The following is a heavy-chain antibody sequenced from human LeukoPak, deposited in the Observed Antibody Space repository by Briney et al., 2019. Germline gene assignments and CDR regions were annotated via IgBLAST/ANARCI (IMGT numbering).Heavy chain of an antibody. D-gene: IGHD3-10*01. CDR2: ISAYNGNT. CDR1: GYTFTSYG. J-gene: IGHJ4*02. CDR3: ARERTYGVRGVIDY. V-gene: IGHV1-18*01. Sequence: ASVKVSCKASGYTFTSYGISWVRQAPGQGLEWVGWISAYNGNTNYAQKLQGRVTMTTDTSTSTAYMELRSLRSDDTAVYYCARERTYGVRGVIDYWGQGTLVTVSS.